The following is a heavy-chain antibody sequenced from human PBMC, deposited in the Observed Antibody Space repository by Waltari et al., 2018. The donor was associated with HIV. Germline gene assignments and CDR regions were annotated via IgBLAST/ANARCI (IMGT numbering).Heavy chain of an antibody. D-gene: IGHD4-17*01. J-gene: IGHJ4*02. CDR3: ARSNSNYGDYVGYFDY. CDR1: GGTFSSYA. Sequence: QVQLVQSGAEVKKPGSSVKVSCKASGGTFSSYAISWVRQAPGQGLEWMGAIIPSFGTANYAQKFQGRVTITADESTNTAYMELSSLRSEDTAVYYCARSNSNYGDYVGYFDYWGQGTLVTVSS. CDR2: IIPSFGTA. V-gene: IGHV1-69*01.